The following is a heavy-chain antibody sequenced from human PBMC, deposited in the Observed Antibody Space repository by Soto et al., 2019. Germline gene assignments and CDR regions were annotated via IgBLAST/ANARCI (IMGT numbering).Heavy chain of an antibody. CDR2: IKSKTDGGTT. CDR1: GFTLSNAC. J-gene: IGHJ3*02. V-gene: IGHV3-15*01. CDR3: TTEPITIAVADAFDI. Sequence: PGGSLRLSCAASGFTLSNACMSWVRQAPGKGLEWVGRIKSKTDGGTTDYAAPVKGRFTISRDDSKNTLYLQMNSLKTEDTAVYYCTTEPITIAVADAFDIWGQGTMVTVSS. D-gene: IGHD6-19*01.